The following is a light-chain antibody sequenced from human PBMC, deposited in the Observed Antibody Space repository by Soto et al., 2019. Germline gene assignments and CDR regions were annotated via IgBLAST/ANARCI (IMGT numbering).Light chain of an antibody. Sequence: NFMLTQPHSVSESLGKKVTISCTRSSGSVASNYVQWYQQRPGSSPTTVIYADNQRPSGVPDRFSGSIDSSSNSASLTISGLETEDEAEYYCQSYVTYSVEFGGGTKLTVL. V-gene: IGLV6-57*01. CDR2: ADN. CDR1: SGSVASNY. CDR3: QSYVTYSVE. J-gene: IGLJ2*01.